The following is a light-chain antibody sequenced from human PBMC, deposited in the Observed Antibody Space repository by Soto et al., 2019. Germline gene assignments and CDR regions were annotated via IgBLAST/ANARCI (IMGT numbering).Light chain of an antibody. Sequence: QSALTQPASVSGSPGQSVTVACTGTSSDVGSYNLVSWYQQHPGKGPKRMIYEGSKRPSGVSNRVSGSKSGIMASLTISVLQAEDEADYYCCSYAGSSTDVVFGGGTQLTVL. V-gene: IGLV2-23*01. J-gene: IGLJ2*01. CDR2: EGS. CDR1: SSDVGSYNL. CDR3: CSYAGSSTDVV.